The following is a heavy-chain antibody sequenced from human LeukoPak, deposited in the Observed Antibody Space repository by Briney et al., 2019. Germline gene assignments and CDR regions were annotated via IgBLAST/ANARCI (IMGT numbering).Heavy chain of an antibody. CDR1: GFTFNYAW. J-gene: IGHJ4*02. CDR3: ASRGDLHYFDY. CDR2: TVSEIDGGTT. D-gene: IGHD6-6*01. Sequence: GGSLRLSCAASGFTFNYAWMSWVRQVPGKGLEWVGQTVSEIDGGTTDYATPVKGRFTISRDDSKSTLYLQMNSLKIEDTAVYYCASRGDLHYFDYWGQGTLVTVSP. V-gene: IGHV3-15*04.